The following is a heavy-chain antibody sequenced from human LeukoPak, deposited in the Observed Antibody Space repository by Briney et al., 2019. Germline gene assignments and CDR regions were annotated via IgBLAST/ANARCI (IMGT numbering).Heavy chain of an antibody. V-gene: IGHV4-39*02. Sequence: SETLSLTCTVSGDSISTDDFHWVWIRQPPGKGLEWIGSLSYSENTFQNPSLKSRVTVSVDASKSHLSLRLGSVTAADTAVYYCAVALITVTGRSTFAFWGQGTVVTVSS. D-gene: IGHD4-17*01. CDR2: LSYSENT. CDR1: GDSISTDDFH. CDR3: AVALITVTGRSTFAF. J-gene: IGHJ3*01.